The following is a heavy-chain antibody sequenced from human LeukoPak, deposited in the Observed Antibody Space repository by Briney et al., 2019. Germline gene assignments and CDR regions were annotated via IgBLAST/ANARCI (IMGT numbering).Heavy chain of an antibody. CDR1: GGSFSGYY. CDR3: ARGRKIVGGTWRPFDI. D-gene: IGHD1-26*01. Sequence: SETLSLTCAVYGGSFSGYYWSWIRQPPGKGLEWIGEINHSGTTNYNPSLKSQVTISVDTSKNQVSLKLNSVTAADTAVYYCARGRKIVGGTWRPFDIWGQGTMVTVSS. J-gene: IGHJ3*02. V-gene: IGHV4-34*01. CDR2: INHSGTT.